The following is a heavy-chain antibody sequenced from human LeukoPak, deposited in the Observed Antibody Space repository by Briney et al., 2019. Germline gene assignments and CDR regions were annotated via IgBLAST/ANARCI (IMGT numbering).Heavy chain of an antibody. D-gene: IGHD2-2*02. CDR1: GYSISSGYY. V-gene: IGHV4-38-2*01. CDR3: ARLKDIVAVPAAIGVRFDP. Sequence: SETLSLTCAVSGYSISSGYYWGWIRQPPGKGLEWIGSIYHSGSTYYNPSLKSRVTISVDTSKNQFSLKLSSVTAADTAVYYCARLKDIVAVPAAIGVRFDPWGQGTLVTVSS. J-gene: IGHJ5*02. CDR2: IYHSGST.